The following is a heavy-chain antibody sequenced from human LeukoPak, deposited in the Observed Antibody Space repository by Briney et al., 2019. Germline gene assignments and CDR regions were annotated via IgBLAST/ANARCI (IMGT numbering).Heavy chain of an antibody. Sequence: PGGSLRLSCAASGFTFSSYWMHWVRQAPGKGLVWVSRINSDGISTSYADSVKGRFTISRDNAKITLYLQMNSLRADDTAVYYCAKGGATVIDYWGQGTLVTVSS. V-gene: IGHV3-74*01. CDR1: GFTFSSYW. J-gene: IGHJ4*02. CDR2: INSDGIST. D-gene: IGHD4-17*01. CDR3: AKGGATVIDY.